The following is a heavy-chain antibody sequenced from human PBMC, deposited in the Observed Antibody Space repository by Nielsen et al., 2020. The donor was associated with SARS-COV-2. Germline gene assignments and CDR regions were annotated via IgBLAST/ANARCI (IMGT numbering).Heavy chain of an antibody. CDR2: IYPGDSDT. CDR3: ARHAAYYSDSSGISYYFDY. CDR1: GYSFTTYW. J-gene: IGHJ4*02. D-gene: IGHD3-22*01. Sequence: GGSLRLSCKSSGYSFTTYWIGWVRQMPGKGLEWMGIIYPGDSDTRYSPSFQGQVTISADKSISTAYLQWSSLKASDTAMYYCARHAAYYSDSSGISYYFDYWGQGTLVTVSS. V-gene: IGHV5-51*01.